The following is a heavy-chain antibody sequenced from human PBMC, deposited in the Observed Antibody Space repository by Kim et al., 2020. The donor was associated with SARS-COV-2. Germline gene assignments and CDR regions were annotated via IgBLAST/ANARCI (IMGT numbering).Heavy chain of an antibody. J-gene: IGHJ6*02. CDR2: ISYDGSNK. CDR1: GFTFSSYA. Sequence: GGSLRLSCAASGFTFSSYAMHWVRQAPGKGLEWVAVISYDGSNKYYADSVKGRFTISRDNSKNTLYLQMNSLRAEDTAVYYCARAGRGSFYYGMDVWGQGTTVTVSS. V-gene: IGHV3-30-3*01. D-gene: IGHD1-26*01. CDR3: ARAGRGSFYYGMDV.